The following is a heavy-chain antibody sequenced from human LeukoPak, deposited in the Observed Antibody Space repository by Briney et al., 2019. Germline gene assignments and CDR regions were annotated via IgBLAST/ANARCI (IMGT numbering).Heavy chain of an antibody. J-gene: IGHJ4*02. D-gene: IGHD6-13*01. CDR2: INHSGST. CDR1: GGSFSGYY. CDR3: ARDRYSSSWYGGGYYFDY. Sequence: SETLSLTCAVYGGSFSGYYWSWIRQPPGKGLEWIGEINHSGSTNYNPSLKSRVTISVDTSKNQFSLKLSSVTASDTAVYYCARDRYSSSWYGGGYYFDYWGQGTLVTVSS. V-gene: IGHV4-34*01.